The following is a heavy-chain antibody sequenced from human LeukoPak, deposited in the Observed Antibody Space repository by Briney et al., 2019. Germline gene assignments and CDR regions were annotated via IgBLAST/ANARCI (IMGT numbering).Heavy chain of an antibody. Sequence: GGSLRLSCAASGFTFSSYVMSWVRQAPGKGLEWVSAISGSGGSTYYADSVKGRFTISRDNSKNTLYLQMNSLRAEDTAVYYCARANYYGSGRAAFDIWGQGTMVTVSS. V-gene: IGHV3-23*01. D-gene: IGHD3-10*01. CDR2: ISGSGGST. CDR3: ARANYYGSGRAAFDI. CDR1: GFTFSSYV. J-gene: IGHJ3*02.